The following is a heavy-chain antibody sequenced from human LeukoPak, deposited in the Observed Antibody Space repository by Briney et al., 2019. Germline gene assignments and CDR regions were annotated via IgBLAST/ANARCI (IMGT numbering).Heavy chain of an antibody. CDR3: ARVDTVMTYYFDL. Sequence: GGSLRLSCAASGFTVSTNCMTWVRQAPGKGLEWVSTIYSGGTTYYADSVMGRFTISRHDSRNTLYLQMNSLRAEDTAVYYCARVDTVMTYYFDLWGQGTLVTVSS. CDR1: GFTVSTNC. CDR2: IYSGGTT. J-gene: IGHJ4*02. D-gene: IGHD5-18*01. V-gene: IGHV3-53*04.